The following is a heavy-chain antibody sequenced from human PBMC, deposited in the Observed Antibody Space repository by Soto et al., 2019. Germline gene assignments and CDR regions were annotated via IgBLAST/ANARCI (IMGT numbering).Heavy chain of an antibody. CDR3: AKEGPPEVVAVAGTFAY. V-gene: IGHV3-30*18. Sequence: QVQLVESGGGVVQPGRSLRLSCAASGFTFSSYGMHWVRQAPGKGLEWVAVISYDGSNKYYADSVKGRFTISRDNSKNTLYLQMNSLRAEDTAVYYCAKEGPPEVVAVAGTFAYWGQETLVTVSS. CDR2: ISYDGSNK. J-gene: IGHJ4*02. D-gene: IGHD6-19*01. CDR1: GFTFSSYG.